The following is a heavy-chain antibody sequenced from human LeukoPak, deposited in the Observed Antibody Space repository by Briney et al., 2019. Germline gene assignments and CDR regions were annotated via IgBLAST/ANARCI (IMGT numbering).Heavy chain of an antibody. Sequence: SVKVSCKASGYTFTSYGISWVRQAPGQGGEWMGWISDYNGNTNYAQKLQGRVTMTTDTSTSTAYMELRSLRSDDTAVYYCARPYYDSSAPPYDYWGQGTLVTVSS. V-gene: IGHV1-18*01. CDR1: GYTFTSYG. J-gene: IGHJ4*02. CDR3: ARPYYDSSAPPYDY. CDR2: ISDYNGNT. D-gene: IGHD3-22*01.